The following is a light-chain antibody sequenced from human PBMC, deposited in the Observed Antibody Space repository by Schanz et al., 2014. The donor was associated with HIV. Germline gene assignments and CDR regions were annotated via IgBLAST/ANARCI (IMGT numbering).Light chain of an antibody. V-gene: IGLV1-40*01. CDR1: SSNIGAGFN. J-gene: IGLJ2*01. CDR3: QSFDSSLSAVV. Sequence: QSVLTQPPSVSGAPGQRVTISCTGGSSNIGAGFNVHWYQHVPGTAPKLLIYDNTYRPSGVSDRISGSKSGTSASLAITGLQAEDEADYYCQSFDSSLSAVVFGGGTKLTVL. CDR2: DNT.